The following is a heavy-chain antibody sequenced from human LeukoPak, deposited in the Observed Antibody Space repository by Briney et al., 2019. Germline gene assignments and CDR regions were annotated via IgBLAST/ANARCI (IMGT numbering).Heavy chain of an antibody. D-gene: IGHD3-10*01. J-gene: IGHJ3*01. CDR2: ISGDGAST. CDR3: AKDSYVSGRPLHTFDV. Sequence: GGSLRLSCAASGFTFAIHAMTWVRQAPGKGQEWVSGISGDGASTHYAESVKGQFTISRDNSQNTLFLQMNSLRVEDTAIYYCAKDSYVSGRPLHTFDVWGQGTMVTVSS. CDR1: GFTFAIHA. V-gene: IGHV3-23*01.